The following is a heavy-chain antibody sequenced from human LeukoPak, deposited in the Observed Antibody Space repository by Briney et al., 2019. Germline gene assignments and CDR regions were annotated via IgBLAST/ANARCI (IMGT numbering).Heavy chain of an antibody. Sequence: SETLSLTCTVSGYSISSGYYWGWIRQPPGKGLEWIGSIYHSGSTYYNPSLKSRVTISVDTSKNQFSLKLSSVTAADTAVYYCARDVLRPYYYYGMDVWGQGTTVTVSS. V-gene: IGHV4-38-2*02. CDR1: GYSISSGYY. J-gene: IGHJ6*02. CDR3: ARDVLRPYYYYGMDV. CDR2: IYHSGST. D-gene: IGHD2-8*01.